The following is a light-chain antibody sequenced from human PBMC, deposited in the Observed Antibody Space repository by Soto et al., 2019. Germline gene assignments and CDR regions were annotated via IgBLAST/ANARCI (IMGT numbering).Light chain of an antibody. Sequence: DIQMTQSPSSLSASVGDRVTITCRASQGIRNDLAWYQQKPEKAPRRLISAASSLQSGVPSRFSGSGSGTEFTLTISSLQPEDFATYYCLQHDCYPRTFGQGTKVE. J-gene: IGKJ1*01. V-gene: IGKV1-17*01. CDR1: QGIRND. CDR3: LQHDCYPRT. CDR2: AAS.